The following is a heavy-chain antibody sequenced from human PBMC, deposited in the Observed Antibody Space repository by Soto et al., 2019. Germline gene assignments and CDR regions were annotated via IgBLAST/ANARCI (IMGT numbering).Heavy chain of an antibody. J-gene: IGHJ4*02. D-gene: IGHD5-18*01. V-gene: IGHV3-33*01. Sequence: GGSLRLSCAASGFTFSTYGMHWVRQAPGKGLEWVAVIWYDGTNKYYADSVKGRFSISRDNSKNTLYLQMNSLRVEDTAVYYCATITARDFDYWGQGTLVTVSS. CDR3: ATITARDFDY. CDR1: GFTFSTYG. CDR2: IWYDGTNK.